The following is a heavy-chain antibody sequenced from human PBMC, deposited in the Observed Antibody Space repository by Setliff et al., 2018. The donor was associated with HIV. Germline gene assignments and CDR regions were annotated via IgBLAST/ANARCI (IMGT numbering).Heavy chain of an antibody. J-gene: IGHJ3*02. CDR1: GFTFSDYW. Sequence: PGESLKISCAASGFTFSDYWMSWVRQAPGKGLEWVANINQDGSEKYYLDSVKGRFTISRDNADNSLYLQMNRLRAEETAVYYCARGKDTFIWGQGTMVTVSS. V-gene: IGHV3-7*01. CDR3: ARGKDTFI. CDR2: INQDGSEK.